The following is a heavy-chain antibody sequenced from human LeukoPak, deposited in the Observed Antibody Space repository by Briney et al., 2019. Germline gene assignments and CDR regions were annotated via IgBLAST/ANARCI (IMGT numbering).Heavy chain of an antibody. CDR2: ISSSSSYI. CDR3: ARVLHFDWLLYH. Sequence: GGSLRLSCAASGFTFSSHNMNWVRQAPGKGLEWVSSISSSSSYIYYADSVKGRFTISRDNAKNSLYLQMNSLRAEDTAVYYCARVLHFDWLLYHWGQGTLVTVSS. J-gene: IGHJ5*02. CDR1: GFTFSSHN. D-gene: IGHD3-9*01. V-gene: IGHV3-21*01.